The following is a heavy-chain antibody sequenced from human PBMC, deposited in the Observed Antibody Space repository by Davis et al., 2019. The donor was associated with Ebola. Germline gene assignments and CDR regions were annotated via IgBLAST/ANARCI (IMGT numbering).Heavy chain of an antibody. D-gene: IGHD5-18*01. J-gene: IGHJ4*02. CDR2: LYPDGTT. CDR3: ARDSVYSYGPSFDY. V-gene: IGHV3-53*05. CDR1: GFTVSTNY. Sequence: GESLKISCAASGFTVSTNYMHWVRQAPGKGLEWASTLYPDGTTYYTDSVKGRFTISRDNSKNTLYLQMNSLRAEDTAVYYCARDSVYSYGPSFDYWGQGTLVTVSP.